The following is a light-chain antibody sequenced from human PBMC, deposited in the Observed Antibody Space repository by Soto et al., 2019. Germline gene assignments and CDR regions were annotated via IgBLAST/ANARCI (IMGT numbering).Light chain of an antibody. CDR2: DAS. V-gene: IGKV3-11*01. Sequence: STQSPAALSLSPGERATLSCRASQSVSSYFAWYQQKPGQAPNLLIYDASNRATGIPARFSGSGSGTDFTLTISSLEPEDFAVYYCQQRSTWPVTFGQGTKVDIK. CDR1: QSVSSY. CDR3: QQRSTWPVT. J-gene: IGKJ1*01.